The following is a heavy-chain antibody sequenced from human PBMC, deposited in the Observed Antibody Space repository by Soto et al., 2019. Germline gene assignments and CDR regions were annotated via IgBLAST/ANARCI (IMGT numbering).Heavy chain of an antibody. CDR2: IKQDGSEK. J-gene: IGHJ5*02. V-gene: IGHV3-7*01. CDR1: GFTFSSYW. D-gene: IGHD2-15*01. Sequence: GGSLRLSCAASGFTFSSYWMSWVRQAPGKGLEWVANIKQDGSEKYYVDSVKGRFTISRDNAKNSLYLQMNSLRAEDTAVYYCARLLSLVVAAMNWFDPWGQGTLVTVSS. CDR3: ARLLSLVVAAMNWFDP.